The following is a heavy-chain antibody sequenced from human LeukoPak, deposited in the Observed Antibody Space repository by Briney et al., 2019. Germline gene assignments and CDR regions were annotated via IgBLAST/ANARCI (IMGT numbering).Heavy chain of an antibody. J-gene: IGHJ3*02. CDR3: AREYSSGYSYAFDI. Sequence: PGRSLRLSCAASGFTFSSYAMHCVRQAPGKGLEWVAVISYDGSNKYYADSVKGRFTISRDNSKNTLYLQMNSLRAEDTAVYYCAREYSSGYSYAFDIWGQGTMVTVSS. CDR2: ISYDGSNK. CDR1: GFTFSSYA. D-gene: IGHD3-22*01. V-gene: IGHV3-30*04.